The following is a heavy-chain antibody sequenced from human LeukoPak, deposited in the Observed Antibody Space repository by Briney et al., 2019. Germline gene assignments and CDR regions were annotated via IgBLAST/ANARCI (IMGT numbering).Heavy chain of an antibody. CDR3: AKDGSWRFGEFTYYYYMDV. V-gene: IGHV3-43*01. CDR2: ISWVGGST. Sequence: GGSLRLTCAASGFTFDDYTMPWGCQAPGEGLVWVSLISWVGGSTYYADCGKGRFTLSRDNSKNSLYLQMNSLRTEDTALYYCAKDGSWRFGEFTYYYYMDVWGKGTTVTISS. J-gene: IGHJ6*03. D-gene: IGHD3-10*01. CDR1: GFTFDDYT.